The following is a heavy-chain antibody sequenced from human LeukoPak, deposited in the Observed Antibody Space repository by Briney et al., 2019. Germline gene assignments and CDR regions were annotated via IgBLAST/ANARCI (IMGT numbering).Heavy chain of an antibody. CDR1: GYSISSGYY. J-gene: IGHJ4*02. Sequence: PSETLSLTCAVSGYSISSGYYWGWIRQPPGKGLEWIGSIYHSGSTYYSPSLKSRVTISVDTSKNQFSLKLSSVTAADTAVYYCARSAEYFDYWGQGTLVTVSS. CDR2: IYHSGST. CDR3: ARSAEYFDY. V-gene: IGHV4-38-2*01.